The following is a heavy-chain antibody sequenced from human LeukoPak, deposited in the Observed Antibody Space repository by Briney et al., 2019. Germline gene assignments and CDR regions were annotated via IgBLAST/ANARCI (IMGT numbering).Heavy chain of an antibody. J-gene: IGHJ5*02. V-gene: IGHV4-38-2*01. CDR1: GYSIRSGYY. D-gene: IGHD4-23*01. CDR3: ARLVTAVWWFDP. Sequence: SETLSLTCAVSGYSIRSGYYWGWIRQPPGKGLEWIGSIYHSGNTYYNPSLKSRVTISVDTSKNQFSLKLSSVTAADTAVYYCARLVTAVWWFDPRGQGTLVTVSS. CDR2: IYHSGNT.